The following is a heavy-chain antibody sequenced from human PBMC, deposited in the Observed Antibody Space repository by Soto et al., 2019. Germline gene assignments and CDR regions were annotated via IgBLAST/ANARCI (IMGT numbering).Heavy chain of an antibody. CDR3: ARDLKEEYQLPILWFGEFDFDY. CDR1: GFTFSDYY. V-gene: IGHV3-11*01. J-gene: IGHJ4*02. Sequence: GGSLRLSCAASGFTFSDYYMSWIRQAPGKGLEWVSYISSSGSTIYYADSVKGRFTISRDNAKNSLYLQMNSLRAEDTAVYYCARDLKEEYQLPILWFGEFDFDYWGQGTLVTVSS. D-gene: IGHD3-10*01. CDR2: ISSSGSTI.